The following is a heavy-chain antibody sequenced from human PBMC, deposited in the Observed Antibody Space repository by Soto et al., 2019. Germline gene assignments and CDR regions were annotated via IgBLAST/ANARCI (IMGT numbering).Heavy chain of an antibody. J-gene: IGHJ6*02. D-gene: IGHD4-4*01. CDR1: GYTFTSYY. V-gene: IGHV1-46*01. Sequence: GASVTVSCKASGYTFTSYYMHWVRQAPGQGLEWMGIINPSGGSTSYAQKFQGRVTMTRDTSTSTVYMELSSLRSEDTAVYYCAREWTVTTSRYYYYSSGMDVWGQGNAV. CDR2: INPSGGST. CDR3: AREWTVTTSRYYYYSSGMDV.